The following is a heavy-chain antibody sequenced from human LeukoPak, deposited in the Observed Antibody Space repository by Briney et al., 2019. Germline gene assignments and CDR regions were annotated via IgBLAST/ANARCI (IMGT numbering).Heavy chain of an antibody. D-gene: IGHD1-20*01. CDR1: GGSISSSSYY. J-gene: IGHJ5*02. V-gene: IGHV4-39*01. CDR3: ARHRYNWNIWFDP. Sequence: SETLSVTCTVSGGSISSSSYYWGWIRQPPGKGLERIGSIYYSGSTYYNPSLKSRVTISVDTSKNQFSLKLSPVTAADTAVYYCARHRYNWNIWFDPWGQGTLVTVSS. CDR2: IYYSGST.